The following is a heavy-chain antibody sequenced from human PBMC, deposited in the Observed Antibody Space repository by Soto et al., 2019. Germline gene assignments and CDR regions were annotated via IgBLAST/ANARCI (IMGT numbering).Heavy chain of an antibody. J-gene: IGHJ4*02. CDR2: ISGSGGST. V-gene: IGHV3-23*01. D-gene: IGHD3-22*01. Sequence: GGSLRLSCAASGFTFSSYAMSWVRQAPGEGLEWVSAISGSGGSTYYADSVKGRFTISRDNSKNTLYLQMNNLRAEDTAVYYCAKHPPRQHYYDSSDDYGDYWGQGTPVTVS. CDR3: AKHPPRQHYYDSSDDYGDY. CDR1: GFTFSSYA.